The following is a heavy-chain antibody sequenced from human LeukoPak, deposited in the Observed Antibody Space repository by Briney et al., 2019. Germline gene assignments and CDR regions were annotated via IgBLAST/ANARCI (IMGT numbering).Heavy chain of an antibody. CDR3: ARTDSYNTKRSYFDY. D-gene: IGHD2-21*01. CDR2: IYTSGNT. CDR1: GDSISSGSHY. J-gene: IGHJ4*02. Sequence: PSETLSLTCTVSGDSISSGSHYWSWIRQPAGKGLEWIGRIYTSGNTNYNPSLKSRVTMSVDTSKNQFSLKLSSVTAADTAAYYCARTDSYNTKRSYFDYWGQGTLVTVSS. V-gene: IGHV4-61*02.